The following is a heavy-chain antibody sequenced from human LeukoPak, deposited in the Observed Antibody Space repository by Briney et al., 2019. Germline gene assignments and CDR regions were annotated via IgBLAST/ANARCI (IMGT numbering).Heavy chain of an antibody. V-gene: IGHV3-23*01. Sequence: GGSLRLSCAASGFTFSSYAMSWVRQAPGGGLEWVSPIIGSGGRTYYADSVKGRFTISRDNSKNTLNLQMNSKRAEDTAVYYCAKEGWFGGFGRGGVDYWGQGTLVTVSS. J-gene: IGHJ4*02. CDR1: GFTFSSYA. D-gene: IGHD3-10*01. CDR2: IIGSGGRT. CDR3: AKEGWFGGFGRGGVDY.